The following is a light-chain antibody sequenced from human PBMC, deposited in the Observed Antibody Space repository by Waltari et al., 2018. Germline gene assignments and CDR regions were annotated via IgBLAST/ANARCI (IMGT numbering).Light chain of an antibody. V-gene: IGLV2-14*01. CDR1: SRAVGSHNY. CDR3: STYISSRTLVI. J-gene: IGLJ2*01. Sequence: QSALTQPASVSGSPGPSIPIPCTGPSRAVGSHNYVPWYQQHPGKAPKLMIYDVNNRPSGVSNRFSGSKSGNTASLTISGLQAEDEGDYYCSTYISSRTLVIFGGGTKLTVL. CDR2: DVN.